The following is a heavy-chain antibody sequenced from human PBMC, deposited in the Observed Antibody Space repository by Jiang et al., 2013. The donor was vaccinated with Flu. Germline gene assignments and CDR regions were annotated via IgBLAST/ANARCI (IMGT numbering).Heavy chain of an antibody. D-gene: IGHD3-10*01. CDR2: IYFSGST. Sequence: SGGSISGSSYYWGWIRQSPGEGLEWIGTIYFSGSTYYNPSLKSRVTISIDTSKNQFSLKLSSVTAADTAVYYCARHSGNKDLYNWFDPWGPGTLVTVSS. CDR1: GGSISGSSYY. J-gene: IGHJ5*02. V-gene: IGHV4-39*01. CDR3: ARHSGNKDLYNWFDP.